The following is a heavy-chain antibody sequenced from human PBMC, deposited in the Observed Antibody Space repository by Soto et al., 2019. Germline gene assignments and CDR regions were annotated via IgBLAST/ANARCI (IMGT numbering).Heavy chain of an antibody. Sequence: SETLSLTCTVSGCSISSGGYYWSWIRQHPGKGLEWIGYIYYSGSTYYNPSLKSRVTISVDTSKNQFSLKLSSVTAADTAVYYCARVGPVGLAVAYTWGQGTLVTV. V-gene: IGHV4-31*03. J-gene: IGHJ5*02. D-gene: IGHD6-19*01. CDR3: ARVGPVGLAVAYT. CDR2: IYYSGST. CDR1: GCSISSGGYY.